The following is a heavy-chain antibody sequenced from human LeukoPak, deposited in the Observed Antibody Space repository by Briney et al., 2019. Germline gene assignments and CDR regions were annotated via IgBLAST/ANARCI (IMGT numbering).Heavy chain of an antibody. J-gene: IGHJ4*02. D-gene: IGHD5-12*01. CDR1: GFTFSRSA. CDR3: AKEMKPWMHFDY. CDR2: ISHDGSNT. V-gene: IGHV3-30*18. Sequence: GGSLRLPCAASGFTFSRSAVHWVRQAPGKGLEWVAVISHDGSNTDYTDSVKGRFTISRDNSKNTLYLQMNSLRAEDTAVYYCAKEMKPWMHFDYWGQGTLVTVSS.